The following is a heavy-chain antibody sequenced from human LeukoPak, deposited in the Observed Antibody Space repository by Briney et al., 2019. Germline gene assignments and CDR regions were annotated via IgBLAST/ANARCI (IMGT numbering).Heavy chain of an antibody. J-gene: IGHJ3*02. CDR1: GYSVTIYW. Sequence: GESLQICCKGSGYSVTIYWMGWVRLMPGKGLEWMGIIYPGDSDTRYRPSFQGQVTISADKSISTAYLQWSSLKASDTAMYYCARLDYVVVVAATLNGAFDIWGQGTMVTVSS. D-gene: IGHD2-15*01. CDR2: IYPGDSDT. CDR3: ARLDYVVVVAATLNGAFDI. V-gene: IGHV5-51*01.